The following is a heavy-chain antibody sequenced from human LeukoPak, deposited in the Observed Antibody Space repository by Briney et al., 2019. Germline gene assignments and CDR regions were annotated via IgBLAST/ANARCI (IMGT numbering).Heavy chain of an antibody. J-gene: IGHJ5*02. D-gene: IGHD6-13*01. Sequence: GASVKVSCKASGYTFTSYGISWVRQAPGQGLEWMGWISAYNGNTNYAQKVQGRVTITTDTATSTAYMELRSLRSDDTAVYYCARDRAAGANWFDPWGQGTLVTVSS. CDR1: GYTFTSYG. V-gene: IGHV1-18*01. CDR2: ISAYNGNT. CDR3: ARDRAAGANWFDP.